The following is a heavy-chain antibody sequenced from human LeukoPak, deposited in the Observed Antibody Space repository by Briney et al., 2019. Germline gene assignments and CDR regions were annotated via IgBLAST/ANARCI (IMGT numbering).Heavy chain of an antibody. D-gene: IGHD3-10*01. CDR1: GGTFSSSA. V-gene: IGHV1-18*01. J-gene: IGHJ4*02. Sequence: ASVKVSCKASGGTFSSSAISWVRQAPGQGLEWMGWISAYNGNTNYAQKLQGRVTMTTDTSTSTAYMELRSLRSDDTAVYYCARDALWFGESYYFDYWGQGTLVTVSS. CDR2: ISAYNGNT. CDR3: ARDALWFGESYYFDY.